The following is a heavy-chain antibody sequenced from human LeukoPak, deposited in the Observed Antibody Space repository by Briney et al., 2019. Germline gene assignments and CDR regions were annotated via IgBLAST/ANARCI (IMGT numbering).Heavy chain of an antibody. Sequence: PGGSLRLSCAASGFAFSSYGMHWVRQAPGKGLEWVAVIWYDGSNKYCADSVKGRFTISRDNSKNTLYLQMNSLRAEDTAVYYCASSLRFLEWTIDYWGQGTLVTVSS. CDR1: GFAFSSYG. D-gene: IGHD3-3*01. V-gene: IGHV3-33*01. CDR2: IWYDGSNK. CDR3: ASSLRFLEWTIDY. J-gene: IGHJ4*02.